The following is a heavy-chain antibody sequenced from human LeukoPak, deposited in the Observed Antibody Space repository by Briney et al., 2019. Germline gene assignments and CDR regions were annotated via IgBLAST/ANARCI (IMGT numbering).Heavy chain of an antibody. Sequence: PSETLSLTCTVSGGPISSGGYYWSWIRQHPGKGLEWIGYIYYRGNTYYNPTLKSRVNISIDTSKNQLSLKLSSVTAADTAAYYCARAIYGSGNYVDKWGQGTLVTVSS. J-gene: IGHJ4*02. CDR3: ARAIYGSGNYVDK. CDR2: IYYRGNT. V-gene: IGHV4-31*03. D-gene: IGHD3-10*01. CDR1: GGPISSGGYY.